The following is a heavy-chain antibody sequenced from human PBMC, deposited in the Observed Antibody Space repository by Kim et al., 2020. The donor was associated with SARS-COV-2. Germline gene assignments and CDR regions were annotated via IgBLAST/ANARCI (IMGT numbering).Heavy chain of an antibody. CDR3: ATGNYYDSSGYYYYYGMDV. J-gene: IGHJ6*02. CDR1: GFTFSSYS. V-gene: IGHV3-21*01. D-gene: IGHD3-22*01. Sequence: GGSLRLSCAASGFTFSSYSMNWVRQAPGKGLEWVSSISSSSSYIYYADSVKGRFTISRDNAKNSLYLQMNSLRAEDTAVYYCATGNYYDSSGYYYYYGMDVWGQGTTVTVSS. CDR2: ISSSSSYI.